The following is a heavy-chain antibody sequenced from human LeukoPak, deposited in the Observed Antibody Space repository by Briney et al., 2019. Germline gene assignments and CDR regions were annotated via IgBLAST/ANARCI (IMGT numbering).Heavy chain of an antibody. CDR2: IYNSGST. V-gene: IGHV4-61*01. J-gene: IGHJ4*02. CDR1: GGSISSSSYY. Sequence: SETLSLTCTVSGGSISSSSYYWSWIRQPPGKGLEWIGYIYNSGSTNYNPSLKSRVTISLDTSKNQFSLKLSSVTAADTAVYYCARGVVAAAGRTFDFWGQGTLVTVSS. D-gene: IGHD6-13*01. CDR3: ARGVVAAAGRTFDF.